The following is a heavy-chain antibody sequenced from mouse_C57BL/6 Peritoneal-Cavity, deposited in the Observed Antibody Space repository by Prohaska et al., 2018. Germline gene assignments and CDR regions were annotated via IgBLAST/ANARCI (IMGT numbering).Heavy chain of an antibody. V-gene: IGHV1-55*01. Sequence: FTFTSYWITWVKQRPGQCLEWIGDIYPGSGSTNYNEKFKSKATLTVDTSSSTAYMQLSSLTSEDSAVYYCARDYYADYWGQGTTLTVSS. CDR1: FTFTSYW. CDR3: ARDYYADY. CDR2: IYPGSGST. J-gene: IGHJ2*01.